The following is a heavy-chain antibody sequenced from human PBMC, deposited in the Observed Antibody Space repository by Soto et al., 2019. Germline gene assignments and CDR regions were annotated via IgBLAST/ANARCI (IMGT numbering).Heavy chain of an antibody. CDR2: IDPGDSDT. D-gene: IGHD4-4*01. J-gene: IGHJ6*02. Sequence: GGSLRLSCAASGFIFITFTMNWVRQAPGKGLEWMGIIDPGDSDTRYSPSFQGQVTMSVDKSINTAYLQWSSLKASDTAMYYCARSYTMDVWGQGTTVTVSS. CDR3: ARSYTMDV. V-gene: IGHV5-51*01. CDR1: GFIFITFT.